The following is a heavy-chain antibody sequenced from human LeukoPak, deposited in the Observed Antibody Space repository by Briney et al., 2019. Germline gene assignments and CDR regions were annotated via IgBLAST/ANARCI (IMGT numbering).Heavy chain of an antibody. CDR1: GYTFTSYG. CDR2: INTNTGNP. V-gene: IGHV7-4-1*02. J-gene: IGHJ6*03. D-gene: IGHD6-13*01. CDR3: ATRYSTSHYYYLDV. Sequence: GASVKLSCKASGYTFTSYGISWVRQVPGQGLEWMGWINTNTGNPTFAQGFTGRFVFSLDTSVSTAYLQINSLTTVDTAVYFCATRYSTSHYYYLDVWGKGTTVTVSS.